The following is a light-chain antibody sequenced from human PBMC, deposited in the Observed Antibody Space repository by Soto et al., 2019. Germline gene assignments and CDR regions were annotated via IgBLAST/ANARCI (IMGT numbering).Light chain of an antibody. J-gene: IGKJ1*01. V-gene: IGKV3-20*01. CDR2: GAS. Sequence: EIVLTQSPGTLSLSPGERAIFSCRASQSVTSNYLAWYRQRPGQAPSLLIYGASSRATGIPDRFSGSGSGTDFTLTISGLEPEDFAVYYCQQYGNSPRTFGQGTRVEI. CDR3: QQYGNSPRT. CDR1: QSVTSNY.